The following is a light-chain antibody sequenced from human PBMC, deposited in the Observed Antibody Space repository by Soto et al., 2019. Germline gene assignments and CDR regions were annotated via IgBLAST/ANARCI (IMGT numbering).Light chain of an antibody. CDR2: DAS. CDR3: HEGSNWPAMT. V-gene: IGKV3-11*01. J-gene: IGKJ5*01. CDR1: QSVSRY. Sequence: IVLLQTAPKMSLSPGGRGPLSGRNSQSVSRYLAWYQQKPGQAPTLLIYDASNRATGIPARFSGSGSGTDFTLTIISLGPEDFAAYYCHEGSNWPAMTVGEGTRLEIK.